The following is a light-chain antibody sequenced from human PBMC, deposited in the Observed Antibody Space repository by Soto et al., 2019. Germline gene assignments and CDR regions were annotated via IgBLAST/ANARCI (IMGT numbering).Light chain of an antibody. V-gene: IGKV3-11*01. CDR2: DAS. J-gene: IGKJ3*01. CDR1: QSVSSY. CDR3: QQFNTYPQLS. Sequence: EIVLTQSPATLSLSPGERATLSCRASQSVSSYLAWYQQKPGQAPRLLIYDASNRATGIPARFSGSGSGTDFTLTISSLEPEDFATYYCQQFNTYPQLSFGPGTRVD.